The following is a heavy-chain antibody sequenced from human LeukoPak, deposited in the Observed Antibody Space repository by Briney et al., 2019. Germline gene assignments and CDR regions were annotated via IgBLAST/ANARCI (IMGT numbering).Heavy chain of an antibody. V-gene: IGHV5-51*01. Sequence: PGESLKISCQGSGYSFTTYWIAWVRQIPGKGLEWMGIIYPGDSDTRYSPSFQGQVTISVDKSISTAYLQWSSLKASDTAIYYCARQSGSTAWFDPWGQGTLVTVSS. CDR3: ARQSGSTAWFDP. CDR1: GYSFTTYW. D-gene: IGHD5-12*01. CDR2: IYPGDSDT. J-gene: IGHJ5*02.